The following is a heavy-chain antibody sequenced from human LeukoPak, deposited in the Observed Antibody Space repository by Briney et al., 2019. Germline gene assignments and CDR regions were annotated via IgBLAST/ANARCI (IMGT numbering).Heavy chain of an antibody. D-gene: IGHD2-15*01. CDR1: GFTVSSNY. V-gene: IGHV3-66*04. CDR3: ARHRRYCSGDTCYSGHDY. J-gene: IGHJ4*02. Sequence: TGGSLRLSCAASGFTVSSNYMSWVRQAPGKGLEFVSIIYSGGSTYYADSLKGRFTISRDNSKNTLYLQMNSLRVEDTAVYYCARHRRYCSGDTCYSGHDYWGQGTLVIVSS. CDR2: IYSGGST.